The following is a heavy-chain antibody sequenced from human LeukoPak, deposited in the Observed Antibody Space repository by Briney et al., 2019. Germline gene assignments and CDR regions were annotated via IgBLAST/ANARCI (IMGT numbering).Heavy chain of an antibody. CDR3: ARVLGYGDYPYYYYYGMDV. Sequence: SETLSLTCAVYGGSFSGYYWSWIRQPPGKGLEWIGEINRSGSTNYNPSLKSRVTISVDTSKNQFSLKLSSVTAADTAVYYCARVLGYGDYPYYYYYGMDVWGQGTTVTVSS. D-gene: IGHD4-17*01. CDR2: INRSGST. J-gene: IGHJ6*02. V-gene: IGHV4-34*01. CDR1: GGSFSGYY.